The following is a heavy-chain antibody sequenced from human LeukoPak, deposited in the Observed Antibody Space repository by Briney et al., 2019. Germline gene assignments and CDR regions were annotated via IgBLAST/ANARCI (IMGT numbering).Heavy chain of an antibody. CDR1: GFTFSTYG. J-gene: IGHJ3*02. Sequence: GGSLRLSCEASGFTFSTYGMHWVRQAPGKGLEWVAVILNDVSRKYYADSVKGRLTISRDNSKNTLYLEMNSLRGEDTAMYYCATELIRREHDGFDIWGQGTMVTVSS. CDR2: ILNDVSRK. V-gene: IGHV3-30*03. CDR3: ATELIRREHDGFDI. D-gene: IGHD3-16*01.